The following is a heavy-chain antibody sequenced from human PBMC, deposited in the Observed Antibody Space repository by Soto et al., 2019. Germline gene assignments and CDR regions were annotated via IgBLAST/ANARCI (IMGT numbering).Heavy chain of an antibody. CDR2: IYYSGST. Sequence: SETLSLTCTVSGGSISSGGYYWSWIRQHPGKGLEWIGYIYYSGSTYYNPSLKSRVTISVDTSKNQFSLKLSSVTAADTAVYYCARGASYGDYASKTSLDYWGQGTLVTVSS. CDR1: GGSISSGGYY. CDR3: ARGASYGDYASKTSLDY. J-gene: IGHJ4*02. D-gene: IGHD4-17*01. V-gene: IGHV4-31*03.